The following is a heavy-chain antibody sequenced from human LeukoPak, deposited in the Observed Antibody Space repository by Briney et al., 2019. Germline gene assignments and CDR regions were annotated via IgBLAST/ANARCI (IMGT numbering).Heavy chain of an antibody. CDR1: GGSISSYY. V-gene: IGHV4-59*01. D-gene: IGHD7-27*01. CDR2: IYYSGST. J-gene: IGHJ5*02. Sequence: SETLSLTCTVSGGSISSYYWSWIRQPPGKGLEWIGYIYYSGSTNYNPSLKSRATISVDTSKNQFSLKLSSVTAADTAVYYCARSTGWFDPWGQGTLVTVSS. CDR3: ARSTGWFDP.